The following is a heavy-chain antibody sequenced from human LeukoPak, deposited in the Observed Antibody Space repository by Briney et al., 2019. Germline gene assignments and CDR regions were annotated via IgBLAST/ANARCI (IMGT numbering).Heavy chain of an antibody. Sequence: TGGSLRLSCAAFGFNFDEHAMHWVRQAPGKGLEWVSSISSSSSYIYYADSVKGRFTISRDNAKDSLYLQMNSLRAEDTAVYYCASQYSGYDYYYYYYMDVWGKGTTVTISS. D-gene: IGHD5-12*01. CDR2: ISSSSSYI. CDR3: ASQYSGYDYYYYYYMDV. V-gene: IGHV3-21*01. CDR1: GFNFDEHA. J-gene: IGHJ6*03.